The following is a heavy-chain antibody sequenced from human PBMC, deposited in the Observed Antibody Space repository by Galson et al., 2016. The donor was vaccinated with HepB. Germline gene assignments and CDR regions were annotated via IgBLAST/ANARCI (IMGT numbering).Heavy chain of an antibody. J-gene: IGHJ4*02. CDR3: ARDIGDFWSGYSPHFDY. D-gene: IGHD3-3*01. CDR1: GFTFSSYG. Sequence: SLRLSCAASGFTFSSYGMHWVRHAPGKGLEWVAVIWYDGSNKYYADSVKGRFTISRDNFKNTLYLQMNSLRAEDTAVYYCARDIGDFWSGYSPHFDYWGQGTLVTVSS. V-gene: IGHV3-33*01. CDR2: IWYDGSNK.